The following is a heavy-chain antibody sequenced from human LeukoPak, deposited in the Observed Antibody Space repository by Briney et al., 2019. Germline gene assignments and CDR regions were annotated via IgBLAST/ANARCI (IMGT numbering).Heavy chain of an antibody. CDR3: AKDRGHIVATISFDY. J-gene: IGHJ4*02. Sequence: GVSLRLSCAASGFTFSSYGMHWVRQSPGKGLEWVAVIWYDGSNKYYAHSVKGRFTISRDNSKNTLYLQMNSLRAEDTAVYYCAKDRGHIVATISFDYWGQGTLVTVSS. CDR2: IWYDGSNK. V-gene: IGHV3-33*06. D-gene: IGHD5-12*01. CDR1: GFTFSSYG.